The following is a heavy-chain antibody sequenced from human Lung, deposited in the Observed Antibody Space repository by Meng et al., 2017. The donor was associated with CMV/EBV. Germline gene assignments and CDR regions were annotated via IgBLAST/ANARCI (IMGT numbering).Heavy chain of an antibody. CDR1: GFIFSNYA. D-gene: IGHD3-16*01. CDR2: MSGSGSMM. Sequence: GGSLRLXXAASGFIFSNYAMSWVRQAPGKGLEWISFMSGSGSMMFYVDSVRGRFTISRDSSKNTLYLQMNSLRAEDKAVYYCAKKGGDGALHYFDYWGQGKXVNGSS. CDR3: AKKGGDGALHYFDY. J-gene: IGHJ4*02. V-gene: IGHV3-23*01.